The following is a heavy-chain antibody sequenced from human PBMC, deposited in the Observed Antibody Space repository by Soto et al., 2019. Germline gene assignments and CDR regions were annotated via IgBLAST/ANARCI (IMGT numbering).Heavy chain of an antibody. J-gene: IGHJ4*02. CDR2: INHSGST. Sequence: PSETLSLTCAVYGGSFSGYYWSWIRQPPGKGLEWIGYINHSGSTNYNPSLKSRLTISVDTSKNQFSLKLTSVAVADTAVYYCATSYGNAWYTYWGQGTQVTVSS. D-gene: IGHD6-13*01. V-gene: IGHV4-34*01. CDR3: ATSYGNAWYTY. CDR1: GGSFSGYY.